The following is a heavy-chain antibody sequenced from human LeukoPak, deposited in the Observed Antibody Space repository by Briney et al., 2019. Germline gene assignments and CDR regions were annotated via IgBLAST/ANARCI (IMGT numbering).Heavy chain of an antibody. V-gene: IGHV3-74*01. J-gene: IGHJ4*02. Sequence: WGSLRLSCAASGFTFSSSWMHWVRQAPEKGLVWVSRIRGDGGDINYADSVKGRFTISRDNAKNTLYLQMNSLRAEDTGVYYCARDIVLGSGSLNSWGQGTLVTVSS. CDR1: GFTFSSSW. D-gene: IGHD1-26*01. CDR2: IRGDGGDI. CDR3: ARDIVLGSGSLNS.